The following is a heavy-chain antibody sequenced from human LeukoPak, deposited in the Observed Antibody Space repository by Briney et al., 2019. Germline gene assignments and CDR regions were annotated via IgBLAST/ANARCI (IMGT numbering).Heavy chain of an antibody. CDR3: ARRYGPAYYDYVWGSQYSFDY. CDR2: IYPGDSDT. Sequence: GESLQISCKGSGYSFTSYWIGWVRRMPGKGLEWMGIIYPGDSDTRYSPSFQGQVTISADKSISTAYLQWSSLKASDTAMYYCARRYGPAYYDYVWGSQYSFDYWGQGTLVTVSS. V-gene: IGHV5-51*01. J-gene: IGHJ4*02. D-gene: IGHD3-16*01. CDR1: GYSFTSYW.